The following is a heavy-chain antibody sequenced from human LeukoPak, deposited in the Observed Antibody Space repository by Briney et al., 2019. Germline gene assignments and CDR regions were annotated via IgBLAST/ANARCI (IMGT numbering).Heavy chain of an antibody. Sequence: SETLSLTFTVSGGSISSSSYYWGWIRQPPGKGLEWIGSIYYSGSTYYNPSLKSRVTISVDTSKNQFSLKLSSVTAADTAVYYCAREYCSSTSCYEGAYYFDYWGQGTLVTVSS. CDR3: AREYCSSTSCYEGAYYFDY. J-gene: IGHJ4*02. CDR2: IYYSGST. V-gene: IGHV4-39*07. D-gene: IGHD2-2*01. CDR1: GGSISSSSYY.